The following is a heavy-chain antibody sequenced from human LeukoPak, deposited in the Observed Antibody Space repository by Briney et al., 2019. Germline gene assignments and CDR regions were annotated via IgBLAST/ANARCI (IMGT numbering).Heavy chain of an antibody. CDR2: IKQDGSEK. CDR3: ARGAERWLQSSPFDY. J-gene: IGHJ4*02. D-gene: IGHD5-24*01. Sequence: GGSLRLSCAASGFTFSSYWMSWVRQAPGKGLEWVGNIKQDGSEKYYVDSVKGRFTISRDNAKNPLYLQMNSLRAEDTAVYYCARGAERWLQSSPFDYWGQGTLVTVSS. CDR1: GFTFSSYW. V-gene: IGHV3-7*01.